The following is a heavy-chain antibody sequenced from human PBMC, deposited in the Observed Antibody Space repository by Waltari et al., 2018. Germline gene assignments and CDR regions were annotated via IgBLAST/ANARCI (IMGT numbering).Heavy chain of an antibody. V-gene: IGHV4-38-2*01. CDR3: AKLRDSSGYYYYYYGMDV. D-gene: IGHD3-22*01. Sequence: QVQLQESGPGLVKPSETLSLTCAVSGYSISSGYYWGWIRQPPGQGLEWIGSIYHSGSTYYNPSLKSRVTISVDTSKNQFSLKLSSVTAADTAVYYCAKLRDSSGYYYYYYGMDVWGQGTTVTVSS. CDR1: GYSISSGYY. J-gene: IGHJ6*02. CDR2: IYHSGST.